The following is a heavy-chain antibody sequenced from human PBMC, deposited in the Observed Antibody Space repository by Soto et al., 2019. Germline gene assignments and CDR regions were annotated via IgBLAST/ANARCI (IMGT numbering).Heavy chain of an antibody. J-gene: IGHJ4*02. CDR3: TPGGEASKTGY. CDR2: IHYSGTT. Sequence: QVQLQESGPGLVEPSQTLSLTCPVSGVSIRSPHHNWSWIRQYRGKGLECIGFIHYSGTTYYNPSLESRVAMSVDRSRNDFSLRLSSVTAADTAVYYCTPGGEASKTGYWGQGTLVTVSS. V-gene: IGHV4-30-4*01. CDR1: GVSIRSPHHN. D-gene: IGHD1-1*01.